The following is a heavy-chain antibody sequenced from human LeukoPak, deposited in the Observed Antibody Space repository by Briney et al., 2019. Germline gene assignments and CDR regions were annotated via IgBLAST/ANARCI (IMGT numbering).Heavy chain of an antibody. CDR1: GFPFGTYG. Sequence: GGSLRLSCGASGFPFGTYGMTWVRQAPGKGLEWVSGITGSSWTYYADSVRGRFTISRDNSKNTLHLQMNNLTADDTAIYYCARELVSLGTGYFDLWGRGTLVTVSS. CDR2: ITGSSWT. J-gene: IGHJ2*01. D-gene: IGHD7-27*01. V-gene: IGHV3-23*01. CDR3: ARELVSLGTGYFDL.